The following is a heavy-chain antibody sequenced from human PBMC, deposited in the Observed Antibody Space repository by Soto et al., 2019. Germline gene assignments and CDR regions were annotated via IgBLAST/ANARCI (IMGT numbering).Heavy chain of an antibody. D-gene: IGHD3-10*01. J-gene: IGHJ6*02. CDR1: GGSISSYD. CDR3: ARQGFGPLHGLVDV. V-gene: IGHV4-59*08. CDR2: VHHSWGS. Sequence: SVTLCLTSTVAGGSISSYDWRWFRQSPGKRMEWIGYVHHSWGSSYNPSLQSRVAISLDTSKSQFSLKVTSVTATDTAVYYCARQGFGPLHGLVDVWGQGTTVTVSS.